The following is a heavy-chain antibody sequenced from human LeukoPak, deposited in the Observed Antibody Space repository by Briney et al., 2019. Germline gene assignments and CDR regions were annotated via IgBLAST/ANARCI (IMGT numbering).Heavy chain of an antibody. Sequence: PGGSLRLSCAASGFTFSSYAMHWVRQAPGKGLEWVAVTSFDGSEAYYADSVRGRFTISRDNSKDTVYLQINSLRAEDMAVYYCARDPQWLDYWYFDLWGRGTLVTVSS. CDR2: TSFDGSEA. CDR1: GFTFSSYA. J-gene: IGHJ2*01. V-gene: IGHV3-30-3*01. CDR3: ARDPQWLDYWYFDL. D-gene: IGHD5-12*01.